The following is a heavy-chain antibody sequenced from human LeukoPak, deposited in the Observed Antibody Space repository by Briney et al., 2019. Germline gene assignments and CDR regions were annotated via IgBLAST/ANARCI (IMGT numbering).Heavy chain of an antibody. CDR3: ARGIGTYDSSGFPDY. J-gene: IGHJ4*02. Sequence: PGGSLRLSCAASGFTFSSYAMHWVRQAPGKGLEWVAVISYDGSNKYYADSVKGRFTISRDNSKNTLYLQMNSLRAEDTAVYYCARGIGTYDSSGFPDYWGQGTLVTVSS. CDR2: ISYDGSNK. D-gene: IGHD3-22*01. CDR1: GFTFSSYA. V-gene: IGHV3-30-3*01.